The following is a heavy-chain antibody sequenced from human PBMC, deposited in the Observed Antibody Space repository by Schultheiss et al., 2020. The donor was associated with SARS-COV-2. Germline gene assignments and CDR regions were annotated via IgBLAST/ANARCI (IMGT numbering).Heavy chain of an antibody. CDR2: ISYDGSNK. Sequence: GESLKISCAASGFTFSSYAMHWVRQAPGKGLEWVAVISYDGSNKYYADSVKGRFTISRDNSKNTLYLQMNSLRAEDTAVYYCARGMTTGYNWFDPWGQGTLVTVSS. CDR1: GFTFSSYA. CDR3: ARGMTTGYNWFDP. V-gene: IGHV3-30-3*01. J-gene: IGHJ5*02. D-gene: IGHD4-17*01.